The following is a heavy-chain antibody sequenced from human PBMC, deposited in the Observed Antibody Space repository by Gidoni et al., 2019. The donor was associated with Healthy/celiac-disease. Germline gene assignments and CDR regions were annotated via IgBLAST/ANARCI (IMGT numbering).Heavy chain of an antibody. CDR2: INPSGGST. J-gene: IGHJ4*02. D-gene: IGHD3-22*01. V-gene: IGHV1-46*01. CDR3: ARDARITMIVVGIDY. Sequence: QVQLVQSGAEVKKPGASVKVSCKEPGYTFTSYYMHWGRQAPGQGLEWMGIINPSGGSTSYAQKFQGRVTMTRDTSTSTVYMELSSLRSEDTAVYYCARDARITMIVVGIDYWGQGTLVTVSS. CDR1: GYTFTSYY.